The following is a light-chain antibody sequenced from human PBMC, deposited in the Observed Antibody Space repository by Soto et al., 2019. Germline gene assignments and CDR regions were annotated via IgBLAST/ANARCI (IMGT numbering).Light chain of an antibody. J-gene: IGLJ3*02. CDR3: CSYVGNYNSV. CDR2: DVS. V-gene: IGLV2-11*01. Sequence: QSALTQPLSVSGSPGQSVTISCTGTSSDVGGYDYVSWYQQHPGKAPKLMIYDVSRRPSGVPDRFSGSKSGNTASLTVSGLRADDEADYYCCSYVGNYNSVFGGGTKLTVL. CDR1: SSDVGGYDY.